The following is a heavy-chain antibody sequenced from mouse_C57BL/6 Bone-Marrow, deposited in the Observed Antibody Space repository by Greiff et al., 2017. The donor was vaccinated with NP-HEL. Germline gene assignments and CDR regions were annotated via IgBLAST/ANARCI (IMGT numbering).Heavy chain of an antibody. D-gene: IGHD2-3*01. J-gene: IGHJ4*01. Sequence: VKLQQSGAELVRLGSSVKLSCKASGYTFTSYWMDWVKQRPGQGLEWIGNIYPSDSETHYNQKFKDKATLTVDKSSSTAYMQLSSLTSEDSAVYYCARWLLGAMDYWGQGTSVTVSS. CDR3: ARWLLGAMDY. CDR2: IYPSDSET. V-gene: IGHV1-61*01. CDR1: GYTFTSYW.